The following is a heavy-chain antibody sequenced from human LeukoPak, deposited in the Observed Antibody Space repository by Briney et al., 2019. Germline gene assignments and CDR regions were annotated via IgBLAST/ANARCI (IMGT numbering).Heavy chain of an antibody. CDR2: ISAYNGNT. D-gene: IGHD5-24*01. J-gene: IGHJ4*02. CDR1: GYTFTSYG. Sequence: ASVKVSCKASGYTFTSYGISWVRQAPGQGLEWMGWISAYNGNTNYAQKLQGRVTMTTDTSTSTAYMELRSLRAEDTAVYYCATFDGYNSPQGGYWGQGTLVIVSS. V-gene: IGHV1-18*01. CDR3: ATFDGYNSPQGGY.